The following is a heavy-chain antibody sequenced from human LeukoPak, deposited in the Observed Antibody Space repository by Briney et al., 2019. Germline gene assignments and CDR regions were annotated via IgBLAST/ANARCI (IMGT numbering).Heavy chain of an antibody. V-gene: IGHV1-69*04. J-gene: IGHJ6*02. D-gene: IGHD2-2*01. CDR3: AKKMVPAAYYGLDV. CDR1: GGPFSSSA. CDR2: IIPILGLS. Sequence: SVKVSCKASGGPFSSSAINWVRQAPGQGLEWVGRIIPILGLSYTAQKFQGRITITADTSTSTAYMKVSSLTSEDTAIYYCAKKMVPAAYYGLDVWGQGTTVTDSS.